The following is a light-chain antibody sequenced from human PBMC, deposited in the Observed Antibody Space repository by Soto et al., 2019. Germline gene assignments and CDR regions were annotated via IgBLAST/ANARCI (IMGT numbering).Light chain of an antibody. J-gene: IGKJ1*01. V-gene: IGKV3-20*01. CDR3: QHLSA. Sequence: EIVLTQSPGTLSLSPGERASLSCRASQSLSSSHLIWYQQKPGQAPRLLIYDASSRATGIPDRFSGGGSGTDFTLPISRLEPEDFEVYYCQHLSAFGQGTKVEIK. CDR2: DAS. CDR1: QSLSSSH.